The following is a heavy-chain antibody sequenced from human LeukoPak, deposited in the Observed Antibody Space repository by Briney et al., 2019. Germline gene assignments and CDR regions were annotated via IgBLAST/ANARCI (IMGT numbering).Heavy chain of an antibody. D-gene: IGHD5-24*01. CDR2: IRSKAHGGTT. V-gene: IGHV3-49*04. Sequence: PGGSLRLSCTVSGFNLGDYAMSWVRQAPGKGLEWVGFIRSKAHGGTTEYAASVKDRFTIPRDESKSIAYLQMNSLRTEDTAVYYCSRGRDGYNYYWGQGTLVTVSS. CDR3: SRGRDGYNYY. CDR1: GFNLGDYA. J-gene: IGHJ4*02.